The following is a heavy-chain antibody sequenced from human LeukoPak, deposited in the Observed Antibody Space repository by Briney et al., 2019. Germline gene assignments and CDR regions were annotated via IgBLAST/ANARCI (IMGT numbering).Heavy chain of an antibody. CDR3: ARGPAARETGTFDY. Sequence: GASVKVSCKASGYTFTTYGISWVRLAPGQGLEWMGWISAYNGNTNYAQQFQGRVTMTTYTSTSTAYMELSSLRSEDTAVYYCARGPAARETGTFDYWGQGTLVTVSS. CDR2: ISAYNGNT. J-gene: IGHJ4*02. V-gene: IGHV1-18*01. CDR1: GYTFTTYG. D-gene: IGHD2-2*01.